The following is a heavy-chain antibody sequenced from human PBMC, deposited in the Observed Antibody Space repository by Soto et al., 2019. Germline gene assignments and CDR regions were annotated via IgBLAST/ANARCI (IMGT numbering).Heavy chain of an antibody. Sequence: ASVKVSCKASGYTFTSYAMHWVRQAPGQRLEWMGWINAGNGNTKYSQKFQGRVTITRDTSASTAYMELSSLRSEDTAVYYCARESIWFGAFDYWGQGTLVTVSS. CDR1: GYTFTSYA. CDR2: INAGNGNT. V-gene: IGHV1-3*01. D-gene: IGHD3-10*01. J-gene: IGHJ4*02. CDR3: ARESIWFGAFDY.